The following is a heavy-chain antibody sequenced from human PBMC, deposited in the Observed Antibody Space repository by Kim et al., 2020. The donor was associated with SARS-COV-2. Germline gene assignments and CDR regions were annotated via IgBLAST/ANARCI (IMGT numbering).Heavy chain of an antibody. CDR3: ARGTVTYYFDY. Sequence: TYYNPSLKSRVTISVGTSKNQFSLKLSSVTAADTAVYYCARGTVTYYFDYWGQGTLVTVSS. J-gene: IGHJ4*02. D-gene: IGHD4-17*01. CDR2: T. V-gene: IGHV4-39*01.